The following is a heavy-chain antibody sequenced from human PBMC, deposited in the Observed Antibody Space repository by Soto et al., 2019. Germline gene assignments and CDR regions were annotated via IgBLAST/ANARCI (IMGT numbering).Heavy chain of an antibody. CDR2: INPNSGGT. CDR3: ARDTHPYYYDSSGYPPGYYYGMDV. V-gene: IGHV1-2*04. CDR1: GYTFTGYY. Sequence: ASVKVSCKASGYTFTGYYMHWVRQAPGQGLEWMGWINPNSGGTNYAQKFQGWVTMTRDTSISTAYMELNRLRSDDTAVYYCARDTHPYYYDSSGYPPGYYYGMDVWGQGTTVTVSS. D-gene: IGHD3-22*01. J-gene: IGHJ6*02.